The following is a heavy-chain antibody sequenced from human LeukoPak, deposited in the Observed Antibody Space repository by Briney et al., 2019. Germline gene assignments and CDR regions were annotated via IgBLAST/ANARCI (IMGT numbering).Heavy chain of an antibody. CDR1: GFTFSSYA. D-gene: IGHD6-19*01. J-gene: IGHJ4*02. V-gene: IGHV3-23*01. Sequence: GGSLRLSCAASGFTFSSYAMTWVRQAPGKGLEWVSGISGSGGSTYYADSVKGRFTISRDNSKNTLYLQMNSLRAEDTAVYYCAKGSSGWCFDYWGQGTLVTVSS. CDR2: ISGSGGST. CDR3: AKGSSGWCFDY.